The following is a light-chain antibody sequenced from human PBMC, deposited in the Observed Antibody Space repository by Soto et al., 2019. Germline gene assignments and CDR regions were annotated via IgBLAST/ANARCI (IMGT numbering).Light chain of an antibody. V-gene: IGKV3-11*01. CDR1: QSVRSY. Sequence: EIVLTQSPATLSLSPGERATLSCRASQSVRSYLAWYQQKPGQAPRLLIYDASNRATGIPARFSGSGSGTDFTLTISSLEPEDFAVYYCQQRSNWPLTFGGGTMVDIK. CDR3: QQRSNWPLT. J-gene: IGKJ4*01. CDR2: DAS.